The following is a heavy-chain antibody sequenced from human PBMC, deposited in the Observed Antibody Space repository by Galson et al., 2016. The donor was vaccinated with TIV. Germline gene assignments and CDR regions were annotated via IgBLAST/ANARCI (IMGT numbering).Heavy chain of an antibody. CDR3: ARDRGSMTMILVVDYYYGMDV. V-gene: IGHV1-18*01. D-gene: IGHD3-22*01. CDR1: GHTFTSYG. J-gene: IGHJ6*02. CDR2: ISTYNGNT. Sequence: SVKVSCKASGHTFTSYGFTWVRQAPGQGLEWMGWISTYNGNTNFARKLKGRVSMTTDTSTGTAFMEVRSLTSDDTAVYYCARDRGSMTMILVVDYYYGMDVWGQGTTVTVSS.